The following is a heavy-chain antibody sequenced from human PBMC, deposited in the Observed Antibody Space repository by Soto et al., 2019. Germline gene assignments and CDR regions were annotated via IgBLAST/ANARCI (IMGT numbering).Heavy chain of an antibody. CDR1: GFSLSTSGVG. V-gene: IGHV2-5*02. CDR3: AHRPPATVTTSAEYFQH. J-gene: IGHJ1*01. CDR2: IYWDDDK. Sequence: QITLKESGPTLVKPTQTLTLTCTFSGFSLSTSGVGVGWIRQPPGKALEWLALIYWDDDKRYSPSLKSRLTITKDPSKNQVVLTMTNMDPVDTATYYCAHRPPATVTTSAEYFQHWGQGTLVTVSS. D-gene: IGHD4-17*01.